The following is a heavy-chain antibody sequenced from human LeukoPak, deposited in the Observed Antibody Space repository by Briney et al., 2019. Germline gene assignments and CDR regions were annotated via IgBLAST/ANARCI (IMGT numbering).Heavy chain of an antibody. J-gene: IGHJ6*03. CDR3: ARHPIAAAGTYYYYMDV. V-gene: IGHV4-4*02. Sequence: KPSGTLSLTCAVSGGSIRSSNWWSWVRQPPGKGLEWIGEIYHSGSTYYNPSLKSRVTISVDTSKNQFSLKLSSVTAADTAVYYCARHPIAAAGTYYYYMDVWGKGTTVTISS. CDR1: GGSIRSSNW. D-gene: IGHD6-13*01. CDR2: IYHSGST.